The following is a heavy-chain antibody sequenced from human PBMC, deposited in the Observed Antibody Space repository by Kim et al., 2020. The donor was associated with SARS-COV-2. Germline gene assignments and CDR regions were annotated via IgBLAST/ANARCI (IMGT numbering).Heavy chain of an antibody. Sequence: TDYAQDFQGRVTMTADTSTSTAYMELRSQKSDDTAVYYCARDGDAYGDFVSWGQGTLVTVSS. V-gene: IGHV1-18*01. J-gene: IGHJ5*02. D-gene: IGHD4-17*01. CDR3: ARDGDAYGDFVS. CDR2: T.